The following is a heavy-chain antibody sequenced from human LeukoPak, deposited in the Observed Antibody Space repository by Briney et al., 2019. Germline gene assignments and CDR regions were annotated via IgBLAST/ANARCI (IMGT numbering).Heavy chain of an antibody. D-gene: IGHD5-12*01. V-gene: IGHV1-46*01. Sequence: ASVKVSCKASGYTFTSYYMHWVRQAPGQGLEWMGIINPSGGSTSYAQKFQGRVTMTRDTSISTAYMELSRLRSDDTAVYYCARDGSLFDYWGQGTLVTVSS. CDR3: ARDGSLFDY. J-gene: IGHJ4*02. CDR1: GYTFTSYY. CDR2: INPSGGST.